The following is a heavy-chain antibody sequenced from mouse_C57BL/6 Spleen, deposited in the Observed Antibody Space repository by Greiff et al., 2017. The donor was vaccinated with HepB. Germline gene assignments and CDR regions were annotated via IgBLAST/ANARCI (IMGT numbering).Heavy chain of an antibody. CDR1: GYAFTNYL. Sequence: QVQLKESGAELVRPGTSVKVSCKASGYAFTNYLIEWVKQRPGQGLEWIGVINPGSGGTNYNEKFKGKATLTADKSSSTAYMQLSSLTSEDSAVYFCARYRRDPYYFDYWGQGTTLTVSS. J-gene: IGHJ2*01. CDR2: INPGSGGT. V-gene: IGHV1-54*01. CDR3: ARYRRDPYYFDY. D-gene: IGHD2-14*01.